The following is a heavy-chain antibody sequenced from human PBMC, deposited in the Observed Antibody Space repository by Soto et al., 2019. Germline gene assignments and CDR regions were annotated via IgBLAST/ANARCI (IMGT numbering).Heavy chain of an antibody. CDR3: ARDKSPPHYDILTGYYPFDY. J-gene: IGHJ4*02. D-gene: IGHD3-9*01. CDR1: GYTFTGYY. Sequence: QVQLVQSGAEVKKPGASVKVSCKASGYTFTGYYMHWVRQAPGQGLEWMGWINPNSGGTNYVQKFQGRVTMTRDTSISTAYMELSRLRSDDTAVYYCARDKSPPHYDILTGYYPFDYWGQGTLVTVSS. CDR2: INPNSGGT. V-gene: IGHV1-2*02.